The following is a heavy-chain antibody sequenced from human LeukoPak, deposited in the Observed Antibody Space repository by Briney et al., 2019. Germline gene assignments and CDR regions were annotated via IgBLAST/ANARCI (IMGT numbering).Heavy chain of an antibody. Sequence: PGGSLRLSCTASGFAFSAYAMSWLRQPPGKGLEWVSVIYAGGDTYYADSVEGRFTISRDNSKNTVYLQMHSLRADDTAVYYCARISGTLCFDLWGLGTLVTVSS. J-gene: IGHJ4*02. CDR1: GFAFSAYA. CDR2: IYAGGDT. V-gene: IGHV3-23*03. D-gene: IGHD1-7*01. CDR3: ARISGTLCFDL.